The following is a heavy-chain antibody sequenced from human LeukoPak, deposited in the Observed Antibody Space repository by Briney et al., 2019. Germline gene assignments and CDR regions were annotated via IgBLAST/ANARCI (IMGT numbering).Heavy chain of an antibody. CDR2: IYYSGST. Sequence: SETLSLTCTVSGGSISSYYWSWIRQPPGKGLEWIGYIYYSGSTNYNPSLKSRVTIPVDTSKNQFSLKLSSVTAADTAVYYCARAGYCSGGSCYLRYYYYYGMDVWGQGTTVTVSS. J-gene: IGHJ6*02. D-gene: IGHD2-15*01. CDR3: ARAGYCSGGSCYLRYYYYYGMDV. CDR1: GGSISSYY. V-gene: IGHV4-59*01.